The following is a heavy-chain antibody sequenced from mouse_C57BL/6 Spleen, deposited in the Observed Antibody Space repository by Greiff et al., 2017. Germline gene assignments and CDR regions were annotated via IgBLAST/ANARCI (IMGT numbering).Heavy chain of an antibody. CDR3: ARSHEYGSSWGFAY. D-gene: IGHD1-1*01. J-gene: IGHJ3*01. CDR2: IYPGDGDT. CDR1: GYAFSSSW. V-gene: IGHV1-82*01. Sequence: QVQLQQSGPELVKPGASVKISCKASGYAFSSSWMNWVKQRPGKGLEWIGRIYPGDGDTNYNGKFKGKATLTADKSSSTAYMQLSSLTSEDSAVYFGARSHEYGSSWGFAYWGQGTLVTVSA.